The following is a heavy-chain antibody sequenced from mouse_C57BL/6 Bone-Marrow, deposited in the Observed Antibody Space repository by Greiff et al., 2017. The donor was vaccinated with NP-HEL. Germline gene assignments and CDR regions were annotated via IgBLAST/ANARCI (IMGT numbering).Heavy chain of an antibody. D-gene: IGHD1-1*01. CDR1: GFTFSDYY. CDR3: ARQTTLIYYYGSSPYYALDY. Sequence: VHLVESGGGLVQPGGSLKLSCAASGFTFSDYYMYWVRQTPEKRLEWVAYISNGGSITYDPDTVKGRFTISRDNSKNNLYLQMRHLKSEDTAMYYCARQTTLIYYYGSSPYYALDYWGQGTSVTVSS. CDR2: ISNGGSIT. J-gene: IGHJ4*01. V-gene: IGHV5-12*01.